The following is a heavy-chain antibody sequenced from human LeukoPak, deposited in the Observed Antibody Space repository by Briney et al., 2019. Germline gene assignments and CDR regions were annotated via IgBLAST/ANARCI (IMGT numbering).Heavy chain of an antibody. V-gene: IGHV1-2*04. CDR1: GYTFTGYY. D-gene: IGHD3-3*01. Sequence: ASVKVSCKASGYTFTGYYMHWVRQAPGQGLEWMGWINPNSGGTNYAQKFQGWDTMTRDTSISTAYMELSRLRSDDTAVYYCARESGSILGPMDVWGKGTTVTVSS. J-gene: IGHJ6*04. CDR2: INPNSGGT. CDR3: ARESGSILGPMDV.